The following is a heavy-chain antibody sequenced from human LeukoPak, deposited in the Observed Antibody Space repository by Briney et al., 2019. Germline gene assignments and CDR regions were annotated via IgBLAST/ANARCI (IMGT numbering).Heavy chain of an antibody. CDR1: GFTFSSYG. CDR2: IRNDGSNK. J-gene: IGHJ3*02. CDR3: AKDNAGYNSLNAFDI. D-gene: IGHD5-24*01. V-gene: IGHV3-30*02. Sequence: WGSLRLSCAASGFTFSSYGMHWVRQAPGQGLEWVAFIRNDGSNKYYADYVTGRFTISRENSKNTLYLQMNSLRAEDTAVYYCAKDNAGYNSLNAFDIWSQGTMVPVSS.